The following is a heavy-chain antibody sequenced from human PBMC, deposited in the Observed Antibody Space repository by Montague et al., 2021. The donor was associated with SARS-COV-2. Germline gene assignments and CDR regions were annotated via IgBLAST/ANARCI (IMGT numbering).Heavy chain of an antibody. J-gene: IGHJ4*02. V-gene: IGHV2-5*02. CDR2: IYWDDDK. CDR3: AHRSLELLWFGWGY. D-gene: IGHD3-10*01. CDR1: GFSLSTSGVG. Sequence: PALEKPTQTLTLTCTFSGFSLSTSGVGVGWIRQPPGKALEWLALIYWDDDKRYSPSLKSRLTITKDTSKNQVVLTMTNMDPVDTATYYCAHRSLELLWFGWGYWGQGTLVTVSS.